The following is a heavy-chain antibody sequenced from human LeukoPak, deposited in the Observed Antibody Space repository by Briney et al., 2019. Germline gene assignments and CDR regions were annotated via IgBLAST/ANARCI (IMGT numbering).Heavy chain of an antibody. D-gene: IGHD3-10*01. CDR3: ARDLGDTSYIDY. V-gene: IGHV4-39*07. CDR2: IYYSGST. J-gene: IGHJ4*02. CDR1: GGSISSSSYY. Sequence: SETLSLTCTVSGGSISSSSYYWGWIRQPPGKGLEWIGSIYYSGSTYYNPSLKSRVTISVDTSKNQFSLKLNSVTAADTAVYYCARDLGDTSYIDYWGQGTLVTVSS.